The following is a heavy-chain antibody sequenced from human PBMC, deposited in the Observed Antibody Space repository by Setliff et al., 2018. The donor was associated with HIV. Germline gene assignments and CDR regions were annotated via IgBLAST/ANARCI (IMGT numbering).Heavy chain of an antibody. V-gene: IGHV3-74*01. D-gene: IGHD3-9*01. Sequence: GGSLRLSCAASGFTFSSYWMHWVRQAPGKGLVWVSRINTDGTNTNYADSVKGRFTLSRDNTKNTLYLQMNSLRVEDTAVYYCVREGWTLLRYVDWLLSYMDVWGKGTTVTVSS. J-gene: IGHJ6*03. CDR3: VREGWTLLRYVDWLLSYMDV. CDR2: INTDGTNT. CDR1: GFTFSSYW.